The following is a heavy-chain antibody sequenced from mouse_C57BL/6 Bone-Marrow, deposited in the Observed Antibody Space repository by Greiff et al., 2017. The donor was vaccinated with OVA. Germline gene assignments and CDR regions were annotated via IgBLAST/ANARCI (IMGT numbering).Heavy chain of an antibody. V-gene: IGHV1-9*01. Sequence: VQLVESGAELMKPGASVKLSCKATGYTFTGYWIEWVKQRPGNGLEWIGEILPGGGSTNYNEKFKGKATFTADTSSNTAYMQLSSLTTEDSAIYYCARNWAYWYFDVWGTGTTVTVSS. J-gene: IGHJ1*03. D-gene: IGHD4-1*01. CDR1: GYTFTGYW. CDR3: ARNWAYWYFDV. CDR2: ILPGGGST.